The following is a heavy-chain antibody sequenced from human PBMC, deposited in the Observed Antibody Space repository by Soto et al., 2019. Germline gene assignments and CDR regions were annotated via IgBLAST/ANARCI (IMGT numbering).Heavy chain of an antibody. CDR2: IRQDGNEK. J-gene: IGHJ6*03. D-gene: IGHD3-22*01. CDR1: GFSFSRYW. Sequence: GGSLRLSCAASGFSFSRYWMTWVRQGPGKGLEWVANIRQDGNEKHYVDSVKGRFTISRDNAQNSLFLQMDSLRDEDAAVYFCARGGYFDNHCLDVWAKGTTVTVS. CDR3: ARGGYFDNHCLDV. V-gene: IGHV3-7*04.